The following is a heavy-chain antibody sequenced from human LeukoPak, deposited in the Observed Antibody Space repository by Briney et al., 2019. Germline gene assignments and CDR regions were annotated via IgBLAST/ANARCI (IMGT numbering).Heavy chain of an antibody. J-gene: IGHJ4*02. CDR1: GGSFSGYY. Sequence: SETLPLICSVYGGSFSGYYWRWLRPPPGKGLEWNGEINHSGSTNYNPSLKSRVTISVDTSKNQFSLKLSSVTAADTAVYYCARAWDSSGYYYYWGQGTLVTVSS. CDR3: ARAWDSSGYYYY. V-gene: IGHV4-34*01. D-gene: IGHD3-22*01. CDR2: INHSGST.